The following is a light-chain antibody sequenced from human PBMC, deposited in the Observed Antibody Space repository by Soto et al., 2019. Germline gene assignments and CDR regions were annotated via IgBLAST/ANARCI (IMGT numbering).Light chain of an antibody. V-gene: IGKV1-39*01. Sequence: DIQITHSPSSLSASVGDRITIACRASQSISSSLNWYQQTPGKAPKLLIYAASSLQSGVPSRFSGSGSGTNFTLTISSLQPEDFATYYCQQSYTTPRTFGQGTKVDIK. CDR2: AAS. J-gene: IGKJ1*01. CDR3: QQSYTTPRT. CDR1: QSISSS.